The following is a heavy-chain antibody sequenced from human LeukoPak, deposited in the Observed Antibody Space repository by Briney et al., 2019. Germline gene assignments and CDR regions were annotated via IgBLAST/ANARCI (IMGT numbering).Heavy chain of an antibody. J-gene: IGHJ2*01. CDR3: AGDYDHFDV. Sequence: KPGGSLRLSCAASGFTFSNAWMNWVRQATGKGLEWVGRIKTKSDGGTTDYTAPVKGRFTISRDDSKNTLYLQMHSLKIEDTAMYYCAGDYDHFDVWGRGTLVTVSS. D-gene: IGHD4-17*01. CDR2: IKTKSDGGTT. CDR1: GFTFSNAW. V-gene: IGHV3-15*01.